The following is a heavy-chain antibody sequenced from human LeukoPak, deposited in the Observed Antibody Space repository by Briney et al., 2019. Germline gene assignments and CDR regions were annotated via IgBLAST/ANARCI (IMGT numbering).Heavy chain of an antibody. V-gene: IGHV3-23*01. CDR1: GFTFSDYY. CDR3: AKTGIAAAGTIDY. J-gene: IGHJ4*02. D-gene: IGHD6-13*01. Sequence: GGSLRLSCAASGFTFSDYYMSWIRQAPGKGLEWVSAISGSGGSTYYADSVKGRFTISRDNSKNTLYLQMNSLRAEDTAVYYCAKTGIAAAGTIDYWGQGTLVTVSS. CDR2: ISGSGGST.